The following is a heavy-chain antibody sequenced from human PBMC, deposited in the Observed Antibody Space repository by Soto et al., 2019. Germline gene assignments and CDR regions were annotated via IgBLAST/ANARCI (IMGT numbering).Heavy chain of an antibody. D-gene: IGHD3-10*01. CDR1: GGSFSGYY. J-gene: IGHJ4*02. CDR2: INHSGST. Sequence: SETLSLTCAVYGGSFSGYYWSWIRQPPGKGLEWIGEINHSGSTNYNPSLESRVTISVDTSKNQFSLKLSSVTAADTAVYYCARGGKLLPDYWGQGTLVTVSS. CDR3: ARGGKLLPDY. V-gene: IGHV4-34*01.